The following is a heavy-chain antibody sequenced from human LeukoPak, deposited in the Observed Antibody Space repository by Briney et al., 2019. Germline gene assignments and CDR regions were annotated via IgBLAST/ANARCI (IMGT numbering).Heavy chain of an antibody. V-gene: IGHV3-30*02. D-gene: IGHD6-19*01. CDR3: AREGGIIVAGKFDS. CDR1: GFTFSDYG. Sequence: PGGSLRLSCAASGFTFSDYGMHWVRQAPGKGLEWVAFIQYDESDKYYADSVRGRLTISRDNSKNTLYLQMNSLRAEDTAVYYCAREGGIIVAGKFDSWGQGTLVTVSS. J-gene: IGHJ4*02. CDR2: IQYDESDK.